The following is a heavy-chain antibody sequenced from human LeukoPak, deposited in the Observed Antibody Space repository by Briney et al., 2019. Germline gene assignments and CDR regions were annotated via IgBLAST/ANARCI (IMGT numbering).Heavy chain of an antibody. CDR2: MNPNSGNT. CDR3: ARRHYDSGGHYIY. J-gene: IGHJ4*02. D-gene: IGHD3-22*01. CDR1: GNTFTSYD. Sequence: ASVKVSCKASGNTFTSYDINWVRQATGQGLEWMGWMNPNSGNTGYAQKLQGRVTMTRNTSRSTAYMELSSLRSEDTAVYYCARRHYDSGGHYIYWGQGTLVTVPS. V-gene: IGHV1-8*01.